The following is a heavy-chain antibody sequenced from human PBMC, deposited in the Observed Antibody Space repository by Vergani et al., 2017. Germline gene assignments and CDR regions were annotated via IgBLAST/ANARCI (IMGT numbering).Heavy chain of an antibody. CDR2: ISSSGSTI. CDR1: GFTFSDYY. D-gene: IGHD3-9*01. J-gene: IGHJ4*02. CDR3: AIDRYYDMLTGATPSLDY. Sequence: QVQLVESGGGLVTPGGSLRLPCAASGFTFSDYYMSWLRQSPGKGLEWVSYISSSGSTIYYADSVKGLFTIPRDNAKNSLYLQMNSLRAEDTAVYYCAIDRYYDMLTGATPSLDYWGQGTLVTVSS. V-gene: IGHV3-11*01.